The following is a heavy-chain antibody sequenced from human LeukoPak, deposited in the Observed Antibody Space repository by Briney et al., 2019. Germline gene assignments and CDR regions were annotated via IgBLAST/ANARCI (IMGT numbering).Heavy chain of an antibody. J-gene: IGHJ4*02. CDR1: GYTFTCYY. CDR2: INPNSGGT. CDR3: AATYYYDSSGLDY. D-gene: IGHD3-22*01. V-gene: IGHV1-2*02. Sequence: GASVKVSCKASGYTFTCYYMHWVRQAPGQGLEWMGWINPNSGGTNYAQKFQGRVTMTRDTSISTAYMELSRLRSDDTAVYYCAATYYYDSSGLDYWGQGTLVTVSS.